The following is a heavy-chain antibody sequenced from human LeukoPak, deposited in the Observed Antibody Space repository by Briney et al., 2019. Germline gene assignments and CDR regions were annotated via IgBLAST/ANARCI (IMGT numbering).Heavy chain of an antibody. Sequence: ASVKVSCKASGYTFTGYYMHWVRQAPGQGLEWTGCITPNSGGTNYAQKFQGRVTMTRDTSISTAYMELSRLRSDDTAVYYCARAFSSGWYYWFDPWGQGTLVTVSS. J-gene: IGHJ5*02. CDR3: ARAFSSGWYYWFDP. V-gene: IGHV1-2*02. CDR2: ITPNSGGT. D-gene: IGHD6-19*01. CDR1: GYTFTGYY.